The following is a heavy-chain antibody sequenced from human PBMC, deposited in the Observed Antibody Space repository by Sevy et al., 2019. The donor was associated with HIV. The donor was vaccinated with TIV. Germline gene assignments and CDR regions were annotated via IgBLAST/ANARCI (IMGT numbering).Heavy chain of an antibody. V-gene: IGHV4-39*01. J-gene: IGHJ6*02. CDR1: GGPISSSSYY. Sequence: SETLSLTCTVSGGPISSSSYYWAWIRQSPGKGLEWIGSIYYTGTTHSNPSLKSRVTISKDISKNQFFLRLRSVTAADTAMYFCVRRNSMASYTLDVWGQGTTVTVSS. CDR3: VRRNSMASYTLDV. CDR2: IYYTGTT. D-gene: IGHD3-10*01.